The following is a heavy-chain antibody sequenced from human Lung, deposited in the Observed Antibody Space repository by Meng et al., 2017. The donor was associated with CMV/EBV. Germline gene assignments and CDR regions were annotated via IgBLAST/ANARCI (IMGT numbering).Heavy chain of an antibody. J-gene: IGHJ3*02. CDR1: GFTFSTYV. CDR2: ISGSSRGT. CDR3: ARGRVSAAYDAFDI. V-gene: IGHV3-23*01. D-gene: IGHD2-2*01. Sequence: GGSLRLXCAATGFTFSTYVMTWVRQAPGKGLEWVSSISGSSRGTYFADSVKGRFTTSRDNSKKMLYVQMNSLRVDDTAIYYCARGRVSAAYDAFDIWGQGTMVXVSS.